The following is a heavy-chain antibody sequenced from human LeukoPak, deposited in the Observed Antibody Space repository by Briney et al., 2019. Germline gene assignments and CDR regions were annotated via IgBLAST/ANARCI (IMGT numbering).Heavy chain of an antibody. V-gene: IGHV3-73*01. CDR3: TRAMITFGGVIDHDAFDI. Sequence: RGSLRLSCAASGFTFSGSAMHWVRQASGKGLEWVGRIRSKANSYATAYAASVKGRFTISRDDSKNTAYLQMNSLKTEDTAVYYCTRAMITFGGVIDHDAFDIWGQGTMVTVSS. D-gene: IGHD3-16*02. J-gene: IGHJ3*02. CDR1: GFTFSGSA. CDR2: IRSKANSYAT.